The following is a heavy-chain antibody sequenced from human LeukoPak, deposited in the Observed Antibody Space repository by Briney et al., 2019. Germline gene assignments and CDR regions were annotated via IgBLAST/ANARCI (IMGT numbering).Heavy chain of an antibody. D-gene: IGHD3-3*01. Sequence: PSETLSLTCTASGGSISSTSYYWGWIRQPPGEGLEWIGSIFYSGSTHYNPSLRSRVTISVDTPKNQFSLKLSSVTAADTAVYYCARLPWSGYYTGLDYWGQGTLVTVSS. J-gene: IGHJ4*02. CDR1: GGSISSTSYY. CDR3: ARLPWSGYYTGLDY. V-gene: IGHV4-39*01. CDR2: IFYSGST.